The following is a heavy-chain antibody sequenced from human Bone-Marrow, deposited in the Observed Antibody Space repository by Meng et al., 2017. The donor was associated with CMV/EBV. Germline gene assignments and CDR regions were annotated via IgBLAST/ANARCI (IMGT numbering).Heavy chain of an antibody. V-gene: IGHV3-15*01. Sequence: GESLKISCAASGFTFSNAWMSWVRQAPGKGLEWVGRIKSKTDGGTTDYAAPVKGRFTISRDDSKNTLYLQMNSLKTEDTAVYYCTTDWERRSGSYYYLDYWGQGTLVTVSS. J-gene: IGHJ4*02. D-gene: IGHD1-26*01. CDR3: TTDWERRSGSYYYLDY. CDR2: IKSKTDGGTT. CDR1: GFTFSNAW.